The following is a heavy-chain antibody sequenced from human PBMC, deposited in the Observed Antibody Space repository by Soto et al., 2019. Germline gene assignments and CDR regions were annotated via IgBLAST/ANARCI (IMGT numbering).Heavy chain of an antibody. Sequence: GESLKISCNGSGYSFAGYWITWVRRKPGKGLEWMGRIDPSDSQTYYSPSFRGHVTISATKSITTVFLQWSSLRASDTAMYYCARQIYDSDTGPNFQYYFDSWGQGTPVTVS. CDR2: IDPSDSQT. D-gene: IGHD3-22*01. V-gene: IGHV5-10-1*01. CDR3: ARQIYDSDTGPNFQYYFDS. J-gene: IGHJ4*02. CDR1: GYSFAGYW.